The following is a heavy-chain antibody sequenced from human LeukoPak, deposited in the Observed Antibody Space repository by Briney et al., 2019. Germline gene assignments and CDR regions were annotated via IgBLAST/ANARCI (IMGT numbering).Heavy chain of an antibody. CDR3: AKGAWLEY. J-gene: IGHJ4*02. CDR1: GFTVSTNF. V-gene: IGHV3-53*01. D-gene: IGHD5-12*01. CDR2: IYSGGST. Sequence: GGSLRLSCVVSGFTVSTNFMSWVRQAPGERLEWVSVIYSGGSTYHADSVKGRFTISRDNSKNTLYLQMNSLRAEDTAVYYCAKGAWLEYWGQGTLVTVSS.